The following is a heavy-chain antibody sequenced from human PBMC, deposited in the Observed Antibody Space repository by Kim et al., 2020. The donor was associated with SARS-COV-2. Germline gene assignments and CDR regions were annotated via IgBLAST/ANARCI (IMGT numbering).Heavy chain of an antibody. D-gene: IGHD3-10*01. CDR2: INAGNGNT. J-gene: IGHJ4*02. V-gene: IGHV1-3*01. CDR1: GYTFSSSV. Sequence: ASVKVSCKASGYTFSSSVMHWVRQAPGQGLEWMGWINAGNGNTKYSQKFQGRVTITGDTSASTAYMEVSSLRSEDTAVYYCARGSGSYSVDYWGQGALVTVSS. CDR3: ARGSGSYSVDY.